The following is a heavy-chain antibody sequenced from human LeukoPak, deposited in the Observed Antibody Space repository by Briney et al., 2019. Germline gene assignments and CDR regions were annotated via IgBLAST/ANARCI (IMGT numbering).Heavy chain of an antibody. J-gene: IGHJ6*02. CDR1: GGSISSGGYF. Sequence: SQTLSLTCTVSGGSISSGGYFWSCIRQPPGKGLEWIGYIYYSGSTYYNPSLKSRVTISVDRSKNQFSLKLSSVTAADTAVYYCARGGWVSLNPEVWGQGTTVTVSS. CDR2: IYYSGST. CDR3: ARGGWVSLNPEV. V-gene: IGHV4-30-2*01. D-gene: IGHD3-16*02.